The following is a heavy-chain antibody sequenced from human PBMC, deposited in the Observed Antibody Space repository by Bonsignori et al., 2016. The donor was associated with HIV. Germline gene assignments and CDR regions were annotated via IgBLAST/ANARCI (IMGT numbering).Heavy chain of an antibody. J-gene: IGHJ5*02. D-gene: IGHD3-22*01. CDR2: VSYNGNT. V-gene: IGHV4-39*06. CDR3: ARQFYYDRSWNP. Sequence: VRQMPGKGLEWVGSVSYNGNTYYNSSLTSRVTISLDTSNNHFTLRLTSVTAADTALYYCARQFYYDRSWNPWGQGALVTVSS.